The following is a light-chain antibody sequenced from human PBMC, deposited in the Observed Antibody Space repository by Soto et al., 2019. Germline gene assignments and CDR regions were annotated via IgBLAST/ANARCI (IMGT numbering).Light chain of an antibody. CDR1: SSNIGGTNY. CDR3: ASWDDRLGAVI. CDR2: SNN. Sequence: QSFLTQPPSASGTPGRKVFISCSGSSSNIGGTNYAYWYQQLPGAAPKLLMHSNNLRPSGVPERISGSKFGTAASLAISGLRSEDEAVYYCASWDDRLGAVIFGGGTKVTVL. V-gene: IGLV1-47*02. J-gene: IGLJ2*01.